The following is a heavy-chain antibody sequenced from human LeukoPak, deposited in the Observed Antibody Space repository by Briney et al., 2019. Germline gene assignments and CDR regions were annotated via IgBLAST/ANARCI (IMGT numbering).Heavy chain of an antibody. CDR2: IRGSGGGT. CDR3: ARDPNGDYIGAFDM. D-gene: IGHD4-17*01. J-gene: IGHJ3*02. CDR1: GFIFSNYA. V-gene: IGHV3-23*01. Sequence: GGSLRLSCAASGFIFSNYALMWLRQSPGKGLEWVSAIRGSGGGTFYADSVKGRFTISRGNSKNTLYLQMNGLRAEDTAVYYCARDPNGDYIGAFDMWGRGTLVTVSS.